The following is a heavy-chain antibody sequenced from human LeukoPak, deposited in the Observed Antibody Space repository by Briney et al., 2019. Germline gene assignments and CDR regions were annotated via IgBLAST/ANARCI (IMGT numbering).Heavy chain of an antibody. CDR3: ARWSYYDSSGPGYWFDP. Sequence: ASVKVSCKASGGTFSSYAISWVRQAPGQGLEWMGRIIPILGIANYEQKFQGRVTITADKSTSTAYMELSSLRSEDTAVYYCARWSYYDSSGPGYWFDPWGQGTLVTVSS. CDR1: GGTFSSYA. J-gene: IGHJ5*02. V-gene: IGHV1-69*04. CDR2: IIPILGIA. D-gene: IGHD3-22*01.